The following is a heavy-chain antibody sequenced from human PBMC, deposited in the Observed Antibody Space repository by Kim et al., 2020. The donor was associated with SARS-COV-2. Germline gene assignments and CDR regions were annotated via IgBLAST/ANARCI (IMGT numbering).Heavy chain of an antibody. D-gene: IGHD4-4*01. J-gene: IGHJ4*02. CDR1: GFFFRGYN. V-gene: IGHV3-21*04. CDR3: VGDESQLDSNIPIY. Sequence: GGSLRLSCTAPASGFFFRGYNMVWVRQAPGKGLEWVASISGGSRPSELYAESVKGRLNIFRDNSKSSMFLEMDSLRAEDTAIYFCVGDESQLDSNIPIYWGQGVLVTVSS. CDR2: ISGGSRPSE.